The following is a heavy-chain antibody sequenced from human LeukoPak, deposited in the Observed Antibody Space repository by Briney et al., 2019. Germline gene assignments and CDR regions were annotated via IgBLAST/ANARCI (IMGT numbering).Heavy chain of an antibody. CDR1: GFTFSSYA. V-gene: IGHV3-23*01. J-gene: IGHJ6*04. D-gene: IGHD3-10*02. Sequence: GGSLRLSCAASGFTFSSYAMGWVRQAPGKGLEWVSAISGNGDTYYADSVKGRFTISRDNAKNSLYLQMNSLRAEDTAVYYCAELGITMIGGVWGKGTTVTISS. CDR2: ISGNGDT. CDR3: AELGITMIGGV.